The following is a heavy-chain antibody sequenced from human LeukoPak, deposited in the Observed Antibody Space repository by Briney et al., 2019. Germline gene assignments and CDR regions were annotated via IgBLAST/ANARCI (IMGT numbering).Heavy chain of an antibody. D-gene: IGHD6-19*01. V-gene: IGHV3-30*03. CDR2: ISYDGSNK. Sequence: GGSLRLSCAASGFTFSSYGMHWVHQAPGKGLEWVAVISYDGSNKYYADSVKGRFTISRDNSKNTLYLQMNSPRAEDTAVYYCAIPYSSGFSYWGQGTLVTVSS. CDR3: AIPYSSGFSY. CDR1: GFTFSSYG. J-gene: IGHJ4*02.